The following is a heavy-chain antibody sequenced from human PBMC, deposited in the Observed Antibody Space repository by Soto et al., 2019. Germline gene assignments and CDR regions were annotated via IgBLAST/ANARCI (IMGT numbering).Heavy chain of an antibody. J-gene: IGHJ4*02. CDR3: ARDTYGLFDS. D-gene: IGHD3-10*01. CDR1: GYTFTSYG. Sequence: QVQLVQSGAEVKTPGASVKVSCKASGYTFTSYGINWVRQAPGQGLEWMGWINTYNGNTNYAQRLQGRVTMTTDTSTSTAYMELRSLRSDDMAVDYCARDTYGLFDSWGQGTLVTVSS. V-gene: IGHV1-18*03. CDR2: INTYNGNT.